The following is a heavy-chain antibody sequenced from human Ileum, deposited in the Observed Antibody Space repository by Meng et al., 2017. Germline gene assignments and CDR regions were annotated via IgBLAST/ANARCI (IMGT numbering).Heavy chain of an antibody. V-gene: IGHV4-61*08. CDR2: AGT. CDR1: GGSVSTSDYQ. CDR3: ARDHWGSLDY. Sequence: HGQLQEAGPGLGRPSETLSLRSTVCGGSVSTSDYQWGWIRQPPGKGLEWIGYAGTNYNPSLKSRVTISVDTSKRQFSLKLTSVTAADTAVYYCARDHWGSLDYWGQGILVTVSS. J-gene: IGHJ4*02. D-gene: IGHD7-27*01.